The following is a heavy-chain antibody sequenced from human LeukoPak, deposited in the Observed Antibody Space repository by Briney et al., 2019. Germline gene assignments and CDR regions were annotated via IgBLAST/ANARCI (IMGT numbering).Heavy chain of an antibody. J-gene: IGHJ5*02. Sequence: SVKVSCKASGGTFSSYAISWVRQAPGQGLEWMGGIIPIFGTANYAQKFQGRVTITADESTSTAYMELSSLRSEDTAVYYCARDRGFYYDSSGYYYSPTQGNWFDPWGQGTLVTVSS. CDR3: ARDRGFYYDSSGYYYSPTQGNWFDP. CDR2: IIPIFGTA. V-gene: IGHV1-69*13. CDR1: GGTFSSYA. D-gene: IGHD3-22*01.